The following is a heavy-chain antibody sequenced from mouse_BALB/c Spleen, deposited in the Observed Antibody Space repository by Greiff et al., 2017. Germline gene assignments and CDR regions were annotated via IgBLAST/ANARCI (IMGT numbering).Heavy chain of an antibody. D-gene: IGHD2-3*01. V-gene: IGHV1S81*02. CDR1: GYTFTSYY. CDR3: TRSGLLRYYAMDY. Sequence: QVQLKQSGAELVKPGASVKLSCKASGYTFTSYYMYWVKQRPGQGLEWIGEINPSNGGTNFNEKFKSKATLTVDKSSSTAYMQLSSLTSEDSAVYYCTRSGLLRYYAMDYWGQGTSVTVSS. CDR2: INPSNGGT. J-gene: IGHJ4*01.